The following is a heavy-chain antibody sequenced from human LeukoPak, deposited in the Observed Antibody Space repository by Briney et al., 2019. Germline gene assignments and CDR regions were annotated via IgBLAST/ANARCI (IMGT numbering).Heavy chain of an antibody. J-gene: IGHJ6*03. Sequence: SVKVSCKASGGTFSSYAISWVRQAPGQGLEWMGGIIPIFGTANYAQKFQGRVTITADESTSTAYMELSSLRSEDTAVYYCARVRGETTVGHYYYYMDVWGKGTTVTVSS. CDR2: IIPIFGTA. D-gene: IGHD4-11*01. CDR1: GGTFSSYA. V-gene: IGHV1-69*13. CDR3: ARVRGETTVGHYYYYMDV.